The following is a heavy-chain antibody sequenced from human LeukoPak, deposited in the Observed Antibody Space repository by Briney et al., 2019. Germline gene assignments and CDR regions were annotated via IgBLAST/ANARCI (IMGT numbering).Heavy chain of an antibody. CDR1: GYTFTSYA. V-gene: IGHV1-3*01. D-gene: IGHD1-26*01. CDR2: INAGNGNT. CDR3: ARHSGSLNDAFDI. Sequence: ASVKVSCKASGYTFTSYAMHWVRQAPGQRLEWMGWINAGNGNTKYSQKFQGRVTITRDTSASTAYMELSSLRSEDTAVYYCARHSGSLNDAFDIWAKGQWSPSLQ. J-gene: IGHJ3*02.